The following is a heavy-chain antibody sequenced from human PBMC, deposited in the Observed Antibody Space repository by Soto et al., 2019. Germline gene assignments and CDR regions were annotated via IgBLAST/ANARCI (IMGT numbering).Heavy chain of an antibody. CDR3: TTNIVVVVAAPQSAFDI. V-gene: IGHV3-15*01. CDR2: IKNKTDGGTT. J-gene: IGHJ3*02. D-gene: IGHD2-15*01. Sequence: GGSLRLSCAASGFTFSNAWMSWVRQAPGKGQERVGRIKNKTDGGTTFYAAPVKGRFTILSDDSINTLYLQMNSLKTEDTAVYYCTTNIVVVVAAPQSAFDIWGQGTMVTVSS. CDR1: GFTFSNAW.